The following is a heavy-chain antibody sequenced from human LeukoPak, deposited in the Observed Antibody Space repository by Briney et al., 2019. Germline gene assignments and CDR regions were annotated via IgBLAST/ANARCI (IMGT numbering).Heavy chain of an antibody. J-gene: IGHJ5*02. V-gene: IGHV3-23*01. Sequence: GGSLRLSCAASGFPFSTYAMSWVRQAPGKGLEWVSGISISGGSAYYADSVKGRFTISRDNSKNTLYLQMNRLRAEDTAVYYCAKDRDLLFAHCWFDLWGQGILVTVSS. CDR2: ISISGGSA. CDR1: GFPFSTYA. D-gene: IGHD3-10*01. CDR3: AKDRDLLFAHCWFDL.